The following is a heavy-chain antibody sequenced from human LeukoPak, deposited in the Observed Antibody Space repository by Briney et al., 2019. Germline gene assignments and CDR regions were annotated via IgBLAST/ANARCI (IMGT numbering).Heavy chain of an antibody. D-gene: IGHD2-2*01. CDR3: VGEYQLLHSFDY. Sequence: GASVKVSCKASGYTFTGYYMHWVRQAPGQGLEWMGWINPNSGGTNYAQKFQGRVTMTRDTSISTAYMELSRLRSDDTAAYYCVGEYQLLHSFDYWGQGTLVTVSS. CDR1: GYTFTGYY. V-gene: IGHV1-2*02. CDR2: INPNSGGT. J-gene: IGHJ4*02.